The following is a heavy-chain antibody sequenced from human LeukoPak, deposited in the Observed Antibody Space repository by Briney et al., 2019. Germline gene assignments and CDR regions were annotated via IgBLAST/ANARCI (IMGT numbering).Heavy chain of an antibody. J-gene: IGHJ4*02. V-gene: IGHV4-34*01. CDR1: GGSLSFYY. Sequence: SETLSLTCAVYGGSLSFYYWSWIRQPPGKGLGWIGEINHSGSTNYNPSLKSRVTISVDTSKNQLSLKLNSVTAADTAVYYCARGDFFGSGRSNYWGQGTLVTVSS. D-gene: IGHD3-10*01. CDR3: ARGDFFGSGRSNY. CDR2: INHSGST.